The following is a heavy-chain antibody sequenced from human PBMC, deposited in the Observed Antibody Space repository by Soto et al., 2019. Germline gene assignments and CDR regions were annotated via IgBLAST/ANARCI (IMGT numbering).Heavy chain of an antibody. CDR3: ARLRYGDYADYFDY. D-gene: IGHD4-17*01. V-gene: IGHV3-48*02. Sequence: GGSLRLSCAASGFTFSSYSMNWVRQAPGKGLEWVSYISSSSSTIYYADSVKGRFTISRDNAKNSLYLQMNSLRDEDTAVYYCARLRYGDYADYFDYWGQGTLVTVSS. CDR2: ISSSSSTI. CDR1: GFTFSSYS. J-gene: IGHJ4*02.